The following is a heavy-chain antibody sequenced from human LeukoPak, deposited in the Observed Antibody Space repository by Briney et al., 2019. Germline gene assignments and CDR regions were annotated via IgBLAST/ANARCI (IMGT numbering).Heavy chain of an antibody. CDR2: INHNNGGT. Sequence: ASVKVSCKGSGYTFTCYYMHWVRQAPGQGLELMGWINHNNGGTNYAQKFQGRVTMTRDTSISTAYRELSRLRSDDTAVYYCARAKVRSVARYYYDSSGPGYWGQGTLVTVSS. D-gene: IGHD3-22*01. J-gene: IGHJ4*02. V-gene: IGHV1-2*02. CDR3: ARAKVRSVARYYYDSSGPGY. CDR1: GYTFTCYY.